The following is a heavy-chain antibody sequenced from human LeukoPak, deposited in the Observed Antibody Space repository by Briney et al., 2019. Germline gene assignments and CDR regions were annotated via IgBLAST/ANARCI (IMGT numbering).Heavy chain of an antibody. V-gene: IGHV1-24*01. CDR3: ATEMTSVVPDY. D-gene: IGHD4-11*01. CDR2: FDPENDER. CDR1: GHTLSELT. Sequence: ASVKVSCKVSGHTLSELTMYWVRRAPGKGLEWMGGFDPENDERMYARNFRGRVTMTEDTSTDTAYMELSSLRSDDTAVYFCATEMTSVVPDYWGQGTLVTVSS. J-gene: IGHJ4*02.